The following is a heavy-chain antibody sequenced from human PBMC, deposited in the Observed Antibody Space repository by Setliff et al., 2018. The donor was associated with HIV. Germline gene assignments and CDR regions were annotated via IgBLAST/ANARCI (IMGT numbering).Heavy chain of an antibody. J-gene: IGHJ3*02. CDR1: GASISDSKYY. D-gene: IGHD3-10*01. Sequence: SETLSLTCTVSGASISDSKYYWGWIRQPPGKGLEWIGNIHYSGTTYYNPSLRSRVTISVDTSKNQFSLKLKSATAADTAVYYCARPSNYGSGSYGAFDIWGQGTMVTVSS. CDR3: ARPSNYGSGSYGAFDI. V-gene: IGHV4-39*07. CDR2: IHYSGTT.